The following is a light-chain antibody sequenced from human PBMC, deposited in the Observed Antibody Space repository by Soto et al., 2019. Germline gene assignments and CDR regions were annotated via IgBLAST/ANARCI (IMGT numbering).Light chain of an antibody. CDR3: CSYAGSSSWV. J-gene: IGLJ3*02. CDR2: EVS. Sequence: QSVLTQPASVSGSPGQSITISCTGTSSDVGSYNVVSWYQQHPGKAPKLMIYEVSKRPSGVSNRFSGSKSGNTASLTISGLQAEDEAEYYCCSYAGSSSWVFGGGTNLTVL. CDR1: SSDVGSYNV. V-gene: IGLV2-23*02.